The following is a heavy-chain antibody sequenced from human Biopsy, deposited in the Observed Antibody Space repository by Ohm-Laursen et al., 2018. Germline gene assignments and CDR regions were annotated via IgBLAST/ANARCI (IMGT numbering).Heavy chain of an antibody. V-gene: IGHV1-69*04. CDR2: IIPIVGIT. CDR3: ARGGSGSGYYGMDV. Sequence: SVKVSCKASGDTFSRSAFFWVRQAPGQGLVYLGRIIPIVGITNHAQTFQGRITLTADKSTFMVYMELSRLRSDDTAIYYCARGGSGSGYYGMDVWGQGATVIVYS. J-gene: IGHJ6*02. D-gene: IGHD3-10*01. CDR1: GDTFSRSA.